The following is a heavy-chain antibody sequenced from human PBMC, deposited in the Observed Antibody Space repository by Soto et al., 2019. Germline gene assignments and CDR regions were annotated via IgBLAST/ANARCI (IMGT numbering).Heavy chain of an antibody. CDR2: ISGSGGST. Sequence: GGSPRLSCAASGFTFSSYAMSWVRQAPGKGLEWVSAISGSGGSTYYADSVKGRFTISRDNSKNTLYLQMNSLRAEDTAVYYCAKGQNGDYYWYYYYMDVWGKGTTVTVSS. V-gene: IGHV3-23*01. D-gene: IGHD4-17*01. CDR3: AKGQNGDYYWYYYYMDV. J-gene: IGHJ6*03. CDR1: GFTFSSYA.